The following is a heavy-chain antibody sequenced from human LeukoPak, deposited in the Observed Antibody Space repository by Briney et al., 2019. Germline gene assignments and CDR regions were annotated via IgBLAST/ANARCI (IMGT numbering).Heavy chain of an antibody. V-gene: IGHV3-30*02. Sequence: GGSLRLSCAASGFTFSSYGMHWVRQAPGKGLEWVAFIRYDGSNKYYADSVKGRFTISRDNSKNTLYLQMNSLRAEDTAVYYCAKDRRWLRSFDCWGQGTLVTVSS. CDR1: GFTFSSYG. D-gene: IGHD5-24*01. CDR2: IRYDGSNK. J-gene: IGHJ4*02. CDR3: AKDRRWLRSFDC.